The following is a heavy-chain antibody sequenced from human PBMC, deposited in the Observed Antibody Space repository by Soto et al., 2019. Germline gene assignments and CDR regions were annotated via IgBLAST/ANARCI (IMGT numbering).Heavy chain of an antibody. CDR2: TSYTGT. CDR1: GGSVSSGAYF. CDR3: ARDLANCAAVSCYAEWGR. Sequence: QVQLQESGPGLVKPSQTLSLTCTVSGGSVSSGAYFWSWIRQPPGKGLEWIGYTSYTGTYNNPSLKSRVAISVDTTKNHSSLKLSSVTAAETAVYYGARDLANCAAVSCYAEWGRWGQGTPVTVSS. D-gene: IGHD2-15*01. V-gene: IGHV4-30-4*01. J-gene: IGHJ4*02.